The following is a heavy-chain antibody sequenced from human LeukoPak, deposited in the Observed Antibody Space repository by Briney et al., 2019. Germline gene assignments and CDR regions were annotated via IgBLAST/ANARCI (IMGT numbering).Heavy chain of an antibody. CDR2: IYHSGST. D-gene: IGHD3-22*01. CDR1: GYSISSGYY. CDR3: ARDPGYYDTSGYPAYFDY. V-gene: IGHV4-38-2*02. Sequence: SETLSLTCTVSGYSISSGYYWGWIRQPPGKGLEWIGSIYHSGSTYYNPSLKSRVTISVDTSKNQLSLKLSSVTAADTAVYYCARDPGYYDTSGYPAYFDYWGQGTLVTVSS. J-gene: IGHJ4*02.